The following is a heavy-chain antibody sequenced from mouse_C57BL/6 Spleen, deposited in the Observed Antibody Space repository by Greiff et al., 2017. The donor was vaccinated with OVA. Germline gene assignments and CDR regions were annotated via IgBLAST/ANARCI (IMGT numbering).Heavy chain of an antibody. CDR1: GYSITSGYY. CDR2: LSYAGSN. CDR3: ARDWPYDYDVGY. J-gene: IGHJ2*01. V-gene: IGHV3-6*01. D-gene: IGHD2-4*01. Sequence: ESGPGLVKPSQSLPLTCSVTGYSITSGYYWNWIRQSPGNKLEWMGYLSYAGSNNYNPSLKNRISFTRDTSKNQFFLKLNSVTTEDTATYYCARDWPYDYDVGYWGQGTTLTVAS.